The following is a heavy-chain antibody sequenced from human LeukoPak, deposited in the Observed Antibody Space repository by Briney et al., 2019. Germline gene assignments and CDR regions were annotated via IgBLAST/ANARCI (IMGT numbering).Heavy chain of an antibody. D-gene: IGHD5-24*01. Sequence: GGSLRLSCAPSGFTFSSYGMNWVRQAPGKGLEWVAFISYDGSNKYYADSVKRRFTISRDNSKNTLYLQMNSLRAEDTAVYYCAKDFSPRDGLHVFDYWGQGTLVTVSS. J-gene: IGHJ4*02. CDR2: ISYDGSNK. CDR3: AKDFSPRDGLHVFDY. V-gene: IGHV3-30*02. CDR1: GFTFSSYG.